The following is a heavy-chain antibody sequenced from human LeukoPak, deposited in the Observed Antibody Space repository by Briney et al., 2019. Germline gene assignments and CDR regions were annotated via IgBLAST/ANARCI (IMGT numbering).Heavy chain of an antibody. CDR3: ATLGSVDY. J-gene: IGHJ4*02. CDR2: IYHSGST. D-gene: IGHD5-12*01. CDR1: GGSICSGGYS. Sequence: SPTLSLTFAVSGGSICSGGYSWSWIRPPPGKGLEWIGYIYHSGSTYYNPSLKSRVTISVDRSKNQFSLKLSSVTAADTAVYYCATLGSVDYWGQGTLVTVSS. V-gene: IGHV4-30-2*01.